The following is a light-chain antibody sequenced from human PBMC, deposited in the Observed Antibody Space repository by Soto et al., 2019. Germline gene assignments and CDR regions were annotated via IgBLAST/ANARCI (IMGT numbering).Light chain of an antibody. CDR3: QKYNSAPLT. V-gene: IGKV1-27*01. J-gene: IGKJ4*01. Sequence: DIQMTQSPSSLSASVGDRVTITCRASQSISSYLNWYQQKPGKIPNLLIYAASTLQAGVPSRFSGSGSGTDFNLTISRLQTEDVAAYYCQKYNSAPLTFGGGTKVDIK. CDR1: QSISSY. CDR2: AAS.